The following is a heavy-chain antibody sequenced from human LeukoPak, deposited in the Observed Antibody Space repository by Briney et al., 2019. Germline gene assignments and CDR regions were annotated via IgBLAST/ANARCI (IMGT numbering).Heavy chain of an antibody. J-gene: IGHJ6*03. Sequence: GGSLRLSCAASEFIFSNYGMHWVRQAPGKGLEGVAFIRYDGSNIYYADSVKGRFTISRDNSKNTLYLQMNSLRAEDTAVYYCAKGRGIVGATNDYYYMDVWGKGTTVTVSS. D-gene: IGHD1-26*01. CDR3: AKGRGIVGATNDYYYMDV. CDR1: EFIFSNYG. V-gene: IGHV3-30*02. CDR2: IRYDGSNI.